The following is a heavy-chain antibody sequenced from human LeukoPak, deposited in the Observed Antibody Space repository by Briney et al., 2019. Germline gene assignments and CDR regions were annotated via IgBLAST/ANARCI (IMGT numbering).Heavy chain of an antibody. J-gene: IGHJ5*02. CDR3: ARDPGSARYYYDSSGWAPFDP. CDR1: GYTFTSYG. CDR2: ISAYNGNT. D-gene: IGHD3-22*01. V-gene: IGHV1-18*01. Sequence: ASVKVSCKASGYTFTSYGISWVRQAPGQGLEWMGWISAYNGNTNYAQKLQGRVTMTTDTSTSTAYMELRSLSSDDACVYYCARDPGSARYYYDSSGWAPFDPWGQGTLVTVSS.